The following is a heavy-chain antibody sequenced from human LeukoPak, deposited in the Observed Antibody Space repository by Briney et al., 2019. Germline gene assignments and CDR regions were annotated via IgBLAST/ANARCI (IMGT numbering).Heavy chain of an antibody. J-gene: IGHJ4*02. V-gene: IGHV4-34*01. CDR2: INHSGST. D-gene: IGHD6-13*01. CDR3: ARNPSSEQQLDY. Sequence: PSETLSLTCAVYGGSFSGYYWSWIRQPPGKGLEWIGEINHSGSTNYNPSLKSRVTISVDTSKNQFSLKLSSVTAADTAVYYCARNPSSEQQLDYWGQGTLVTVSS. CDR1: GGSFSGYY.